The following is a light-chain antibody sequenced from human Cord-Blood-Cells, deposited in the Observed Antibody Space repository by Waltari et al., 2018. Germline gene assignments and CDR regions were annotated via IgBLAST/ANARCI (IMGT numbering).Light chain of an antibody. J-gene: IGLJ3*02. CDR3: CSYAGSSTWV. Sequence: QSALTQPASASGSPGQSITIPCPGTSRDAGSYNLVSWDPPHPGQAPKLMIYEGSKRPSGVSNRFACSRSGNTASLTISGLQAEDEADYYCCSYAGSSTWVFGGGTKLTVL. V-gene: IGLV2-23*01. CDR1: SRDAGSYNL. CDR2: EGS.